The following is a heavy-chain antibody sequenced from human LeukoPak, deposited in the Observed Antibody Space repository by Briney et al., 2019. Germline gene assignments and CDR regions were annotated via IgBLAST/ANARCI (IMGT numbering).Heavy chain of an antibody. CDR3: ARGILGSESTPFEY. CDR2: TFYRSQWYY. V-gene: IGHV6-1*01. J-gene: IGHJ4*02. Sequence: SQTLSLTCAISGDSVSTNSASWNWIRQSPSRGLEWLGRTFYRSQWYYDYAVSVKGRITINPDTSKNHFSLHLNSVTPEDTAVYYCARGILGSESTPFEYWGQGALVTVSS. CDR1: GDSVSTNSAS. D-gene: IGHD5/OR15-5a*01.